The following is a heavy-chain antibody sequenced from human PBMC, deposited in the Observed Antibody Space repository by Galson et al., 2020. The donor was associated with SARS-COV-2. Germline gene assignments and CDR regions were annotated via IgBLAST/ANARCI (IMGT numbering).Heavy chain of an antibody. J-gene: IGHJ4*02. D-gene: IGHD3-22*01. CDR2: IYYSGST. CDR1: GGSISSYY. Sequence: SETLSLTCTVSGGSISSYYWSWIRQPPGKGLEWIGYIYYSGSTNYNPSLKSRVTISVDTSKNQFSLKLSSVTAADTAVYYCARGDSGYYSEYYFDYWGQGTLVTVS. CDR3: ARGDSGYYSEYYFDY. V-gene: IGHV4-59*08.